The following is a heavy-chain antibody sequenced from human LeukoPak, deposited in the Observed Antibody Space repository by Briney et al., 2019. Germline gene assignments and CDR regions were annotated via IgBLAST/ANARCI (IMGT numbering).Heavy chain of an antibody. J-gene: IGHJ4*02. CDR3: VKERPEDYYGSGSYFDF. Sequence: GGSLRLSCAASGFTVSSNYMSWVRQAPGKGLEWVSVIYSGGSTYYADSVKGRFTISKDNSKNTMYLQMNSLRVEDTAVYYCVKERPEDYYGSGSYFDFWGQGTRVTVSS. CDR1: GFTVSSNY. CDR2: IYSGGST. D-gene: IGHD3-10*01. V-gene: IGHV3-53*05.